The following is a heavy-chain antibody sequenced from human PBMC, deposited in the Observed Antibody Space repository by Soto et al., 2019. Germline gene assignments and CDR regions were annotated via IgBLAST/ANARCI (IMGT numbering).Heavy chain of an antibody. CDR3: AHRGRGYSYGPVVTAFDY. J-gene: IGHJ4*02. Sequence: ESGPTLVNPTQTLTLTCTFAGFSLSTSGMCVSWIRQPPGKALEWLARIDWDDAKYYSTSLKTRLTISKDTSKNQVVLTMTNMDPVDTATYYCAHRGRGYSYGPVVTAFDYWGQGTLVTVS. CDR1: GFSLSTSGMC. D-gene: IGHD5-18*01. CDR2: IDWDDAK. V-gene: IGHV2-70*12.